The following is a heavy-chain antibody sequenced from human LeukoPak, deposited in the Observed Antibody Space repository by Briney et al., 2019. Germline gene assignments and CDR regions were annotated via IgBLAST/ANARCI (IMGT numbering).Heavy chain of an antibody. D-gene: IGHD5-24*01. CDR1: GGSISSSSYY. Sequence: SETLSLTRTVSGGSISSSSYYWGWIRQPPGKGLEWIGSIYYSGSTYYNPSLKSRVTISVDTSKNQFSLKLSSVTAADTAVYYCARDRRDGYNYLFDYWGQGTLVTVSS. CDR3: ARDRRDGYNYLFDY. CDR2: IYYSGST. V-gene: IGHV4-39*07. J-gene: IGHJ4*02.